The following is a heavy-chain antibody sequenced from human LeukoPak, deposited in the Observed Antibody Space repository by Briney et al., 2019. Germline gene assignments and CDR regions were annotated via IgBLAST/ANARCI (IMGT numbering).Heavy chain of an antibody. CDR1: GFTFNHYY. V-gene: IGHV3-11*05. J-gene: IGHJ4*02. CDR2: ISSSSSYT. D-gene: IGHD3-22*01. CDR3: ARGGGYYYDSSSGYFDY. Sequence: GGSLRLSCAASGFTFNHYYMTWIRQAPGKGLEWVSYISSSSSYTNYADSVKGRFTISRDNAKNSLYLHMNSLRAEDTAVYYCARGGGYYYDSSSGYFDYWGQGTLVTVSS.